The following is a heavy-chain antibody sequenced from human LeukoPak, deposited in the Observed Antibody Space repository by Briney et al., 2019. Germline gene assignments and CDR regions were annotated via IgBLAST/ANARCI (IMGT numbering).Heavy chain of an antibody. D-gene: IGHD6-13*01. V-gene: IGHV4-34*01. J-gene: IGHJ4*02. CDR1: GGSFSVYY. CDR3: ARSGYSSSWYRVDY. CDR2: INQSGST. Sequence: SETLSLTCAVYGGSFSVYYWSWIRQPPGKGLEWIGEINQSGSTNYNTFLKSRVPIPENTSKNHFFLKQSSVTAADTAVYYCARSGYSSSWYRVDYWGQGTLVTVSS.